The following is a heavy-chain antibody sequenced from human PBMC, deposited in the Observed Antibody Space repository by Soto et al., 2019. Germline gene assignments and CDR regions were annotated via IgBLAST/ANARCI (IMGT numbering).Heavy chain of an antibody. D-gene: IGHD2-15*01. Sequence: EVQLVESGGGLVKPGGSLRLSCAASGFTFSSYSMNWVRQAPGKGLEWVSSISRSSSYIYYADSVKGRFTISRDNAKISLYLQMTSLTAEDTAVYYCATSTVAAAYFQPLGQGTLVTVSS. CDR3: ATSTVAAAYFQP. V-gene: IGHV3-21*01. CDR2: ISRSSSYI. CDR1: GFTFSSYS. J-gene: IGHJ1*01.